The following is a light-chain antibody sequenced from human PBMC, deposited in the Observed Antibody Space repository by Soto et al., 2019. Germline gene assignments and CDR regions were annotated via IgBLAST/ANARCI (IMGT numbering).Light chain of an antibody. Sequence: DIRLTQSPSSVSPSVRDRVTITYQASQDVSNYLNWYQQKPGKAPKLLIYDASSMESGVPSRCSGSGSGTEFTLTISSLQPDDFATYYCQQYNSYPITFGQGTRLEIK. J-gene: IGKJ5*01. CDR2: DAS. V-gene: IGKV1-16*01. CDR3: QQYNSYPIT. CDR1: QDVSNY.